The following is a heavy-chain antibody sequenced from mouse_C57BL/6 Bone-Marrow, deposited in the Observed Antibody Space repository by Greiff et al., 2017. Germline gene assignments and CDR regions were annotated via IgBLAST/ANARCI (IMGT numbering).Heavy chain of an antibody. CDR2: IDPENGDT. V-gene: IGHV14-4*01. CDR3: TTMMFDY. J-gene: IGHJ2*01. CDR1: GFNIKDDY. Sequence: VHVKQSGAELVRPGASVKLSCTASGFNIKDDYMHWVKQRPEQGLEWIGWIDPENGDTEYASKFQGKATITADTSSNTAYLQLSSLTSEDTAVYYCTTMMFDYWAKAPLSQSPQ. D-gene: IGHD2-3*01.